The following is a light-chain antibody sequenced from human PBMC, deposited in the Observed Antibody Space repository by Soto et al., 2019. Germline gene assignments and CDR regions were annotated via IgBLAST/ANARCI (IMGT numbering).Light chain of an antibody. V-gene: IGKV3-20*01. Sequence: EIVLTQSPGTLSLSPGERATLSCRASQSLSSSYLAWYQQKPGQAPRLLIYGASSRATGIPDSFSGSGSGTDFTLTISRLEPEDFAVYYGQQYGSSPPTFGQGTKVEIK. CDR1: QSLSSSY. CDR2: GAS. J-gene: IGKJ1*01. CDR3: QQYGSSPPT.